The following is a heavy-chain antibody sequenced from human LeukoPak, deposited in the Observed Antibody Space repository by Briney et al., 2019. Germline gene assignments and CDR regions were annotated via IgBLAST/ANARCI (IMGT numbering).Heavy chain of an antibody. J-gene: IGHJ6*03. D-gene: IGHD2-15*01. CDR3: GRSRRINASLYYYMDV. CDR1: GFTFSSYG. CDR2: IRSTGDST. Sequence: GGTLRLSCAASGFTFSSYGMSWVRQAPGKGLEWVSSIRSTGDSTFYADSVKGRFTISRDNSKNTVYLLMNSLRTEDTAVYYCGRSRRINASLYYYMDVWGKGTTVTVSS. V-gene: IGHV3-23*01.